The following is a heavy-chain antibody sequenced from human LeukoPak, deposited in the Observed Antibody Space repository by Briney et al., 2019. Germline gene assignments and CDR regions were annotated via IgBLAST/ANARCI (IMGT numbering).Heavy chain of an antibody. CDR3: ARAAAAADIPYYLDF. CDR2: ISSSGSTI. D-gene: IGHD6-25*01. CDR1: GFTFSSYE. J-gene: IGHJ4*02. Sequence: PGGSLRLSCAASGFTFSSYEMNWVRQAPGKGLEWVSYISSSGSTIYYADSMKGRFTISRDNTQNLVYLQMNSLKAEDTAVYFCARAAAAADIPYYLDFWGQGTLVTVSS. V-gene: IGHV3-48*03.